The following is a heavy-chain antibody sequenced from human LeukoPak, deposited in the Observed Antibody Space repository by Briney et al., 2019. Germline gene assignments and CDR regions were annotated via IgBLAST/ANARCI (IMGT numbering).Heavy chain of an antibody. Sequence: SETLSLTCSVSGGSISSSTYYWGWIRQPPGKGLEWIGSIYYSGSTYYNPSLKSRVTISADTSKNQFSLKLTSVTAADTAVYYGARGGGGEWFGTFDYWGQGTLVTVSS. D-gene: IGHD3-10*01. CDR3: ARGGGGEWFGTFDY. CDR2: IYYSGST. J-gene: IGHJ4*02. CDR1: GGSISSSTYY. V-gene: IGHV4-39*01.